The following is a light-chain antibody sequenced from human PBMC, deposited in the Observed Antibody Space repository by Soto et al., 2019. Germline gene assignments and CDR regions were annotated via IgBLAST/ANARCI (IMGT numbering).Light chain of an antibody. J-gene: IGLJ3*02. CDR2: GNS. V-gene: IGLV1-40*01. CDR3: QSYDSSLSGV. CDR1: SSNIGAGYD. Sequence: SVLTQPPSVSGAPGQRVTISCTGSSSNIGAGYDVHWYLQLPGTAPKLLIYGNSNRPSGVPDRFSGSKSGTSASLAITGLQAEDEADYYCQSYDSSLSGVFGGGTKLTVL.